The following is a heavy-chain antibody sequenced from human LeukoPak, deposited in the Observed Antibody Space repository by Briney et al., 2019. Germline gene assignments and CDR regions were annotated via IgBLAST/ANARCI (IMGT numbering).Heavy chain of an antibody. CDR2: ISSSSSYI. CDR3: ARYGGYSGYEVDY. V-gene: IGHV3-21*01. J-gene: IGHJ4*02. D-gene: IGHD5-12*01. CDR1: GFTFSSYN. Sequence: GGSLRLSCAASGFTFSSYNMNWVRQAPGKGREWVSSISSSSSYIYYADSVKGRFTISRDNAKNSLYLQMNSLRAEDTAVYYCARYGGYSGYEVDYWGQGTLVTVSS.